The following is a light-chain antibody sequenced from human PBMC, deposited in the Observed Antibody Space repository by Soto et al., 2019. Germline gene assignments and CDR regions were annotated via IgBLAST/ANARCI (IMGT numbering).Light chain of an antibody. CDR3: QQSFT. Sequence: DIPMTQSPSTLSASVGDRVTITCRASQSVQSWLAWYQQKPGKAPKLLIYKASSLESGVPSRFSGSGSGTEFSLTISSLQPDDFATYYCQQSFTFGPGTKVDIK. CDR2: KAS. V-gene: IGKV1-5*03. CDR1: QSVQSW. J-gene: IGKJ3*01.